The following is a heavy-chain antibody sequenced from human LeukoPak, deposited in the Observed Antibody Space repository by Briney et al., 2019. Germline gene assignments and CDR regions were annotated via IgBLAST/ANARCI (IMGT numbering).Heavy chain of an antibody. J-gene: IGHJ3*02. V-gene: IGHV4-61*02. CDR3: ARVLRGGGYLPDDAFDI. D-gene: IGHD5-12*01. CDR2: IYTSGST. Sequence: SQTLSLTCTVSGGSISSGSYYWSWIRQPAGKGLEWIGRIYTSGSTNYNPSLKSRVTISVDTSKNQFSLKLSSVTAADTAVYYCARVLRGGGYLPDDAFDIWGQGTMVTVSS. CDR1: GGSISSGSYY.